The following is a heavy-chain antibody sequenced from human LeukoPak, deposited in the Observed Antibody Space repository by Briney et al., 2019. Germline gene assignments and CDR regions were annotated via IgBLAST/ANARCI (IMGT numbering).Heavy chain of an antibody. CDR1: GGSISSGGYY. CDR2: IYYSGST. D-gene: IGHD6-19*01. Sequence: SETLSLTCTVSGGSISSGGYYWSWIRQHPGKGLEWIGYIYYSGSTYYNPSLKSRVTISVDTSKNQFSLKLSSVTAADTAVHYCARVTVAGPINWFDPWGQGTLVTVSS. CDR3: ARVTVAGPINWFDP. J-gene: IGHJ5*02. V-gene: IGHV4-31*03.